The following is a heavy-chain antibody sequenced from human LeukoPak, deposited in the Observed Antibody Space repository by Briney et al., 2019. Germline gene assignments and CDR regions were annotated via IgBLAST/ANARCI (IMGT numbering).Heavy chain of an antibody. J-gene: IGHJ6*02. CDR1: GYTFTSYG. Sequence: ASVKVSCKASGYTFTSYGISWVRQVPGQGLEWMGWISAYNGNTNYAQKLQGRVTMTTDTSTSTAYMELRSLRSDDTAVYYCARFGSSWYYYGMDVWGQGTTVTVSS. V-gene: IGHV1-18*01. CDR2: ISAYNGNT. D-gene: IGHD6-13*01. CDR3: ARFGSSWYYYGMDV.